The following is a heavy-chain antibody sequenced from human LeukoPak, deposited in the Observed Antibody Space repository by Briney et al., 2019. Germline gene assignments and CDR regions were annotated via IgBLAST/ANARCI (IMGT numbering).Heavy chain of an antibody. J-gene: IGHJ4*02. CDR1: GFTFSSYG. D-gene: IGHD6-19*01. CDR2: VSSSSSTI. CDR3: ARITVDTSGWYHFDY. Sequence: GGSLRLSCAASGFTFSSYGMHWVRQAPGKGLEWVSYVSSSSSTIYYADSVKGRFTISRDNAKKSLSLQMNSLRAEDTAVYYCARITVDTSGWYHFDYWGQGTLVTVSS. V-gene: IGHV3-48*04.